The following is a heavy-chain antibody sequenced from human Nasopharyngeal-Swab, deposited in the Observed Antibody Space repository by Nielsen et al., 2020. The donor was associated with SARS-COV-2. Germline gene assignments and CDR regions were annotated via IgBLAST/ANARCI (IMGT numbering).Heavy chain of an antibody. CDR3: ARGLNSFDC. V-gene: IGHV3-23*01. J-gene: IGHJ4*02. D-gene: IGHD3-16*01. CDR2: IRGSGGRT. CDR1: GFTFSSYA. Sequence: GESLKISCAASGFTFSSYAMSWVRQAPGKGLEWVSSIRGSGGRTSYADSAKGRFTISRDNPKNTLYLQMSSLRAEDTAVYYCARGLNSFDCWGQGTLVTVSS.